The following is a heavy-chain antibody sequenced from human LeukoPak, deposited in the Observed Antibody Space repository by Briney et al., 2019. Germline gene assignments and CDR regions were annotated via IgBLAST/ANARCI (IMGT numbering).Heavy chain of an antibody. CDR2: IIPIFGTA. D-gene: IGHD6-6*01. Sequence: ASVKVSCKASGGTFSSYAISWVRQAPGQGLEWRGGIIPIFGTANYAQKFQGRVTITTDESTSTAYMELSSLRSEDTAVYYCARGGPYSSSSDPADYWGQGTLVTVSS. V-gene: IGHV1-69*05. CDR1: GGTFSSYA. J-gene: IGHJ4*02. CDR3: ARGGPYSSSSDPADY.